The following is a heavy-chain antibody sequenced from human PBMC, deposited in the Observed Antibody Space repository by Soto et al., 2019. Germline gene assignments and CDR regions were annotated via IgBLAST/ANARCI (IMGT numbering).Heavy chain of an antibody. CDR1: GYTFTSYA. V-gene: IGHV1-3*05. CDR3: ARSIVVVTALVY. Sequence: QVQLVQSGAEEKKPGASVKVSCKASGYTFTSYAMHWVRQAPGQRLEWMGWINAGNGNTKYSQKFQGRVTITRDTAATTDYMELISLRSADTAVYYCARSIVVVTALVYWGQGTLVTVSS. CDR2: INAGNGNT. J-gene: IGHJ4*02. D-gene: IGHD2-21*02.